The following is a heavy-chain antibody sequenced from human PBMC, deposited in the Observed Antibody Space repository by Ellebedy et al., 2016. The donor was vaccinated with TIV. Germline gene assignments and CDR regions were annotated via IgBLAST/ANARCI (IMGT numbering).Heavy chain of an antibody. CDR3: ARVGSGLQVTTPHFDY. J-gene: IGHJ4*02. CDR1: GYTFTSYF. Sequence: AASVKVSCKTSGYTFTSYFMHWVRQAPGQGLEWMGIINPSVGSTNYAQKFQGRVTMTRDTSTSTVYMELRRLRSEDTAMYYCARVGSGLQVTTPHFDYWGPGTLVTVSS. V-gene: IGHV1-46*01. CDR2: INPSVGST. D-gene: IGHD3-22*01.